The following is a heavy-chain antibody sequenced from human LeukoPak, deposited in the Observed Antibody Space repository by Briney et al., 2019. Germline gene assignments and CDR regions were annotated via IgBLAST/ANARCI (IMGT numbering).Heavy chain of an antibody. V-gene: IGHV3-20*04. CDR2: INWNGGST. J-gene: IGHJ6*03. CDR3: ARYQVQQLVPGYYYYYMDV. Sequence: GGSLRLSCAASGFTFDDYGMSWVRHATGKGLEWGSGINWNGGSTDYADSVTGRFTISRDKAKNSLYLQINSLRAEDTALYYCARYQVQQLVPGYYYYYMDVWGKGTTVTVSS. D-gene: IGHD6-13*01. CDR1: GFTFDDYG.